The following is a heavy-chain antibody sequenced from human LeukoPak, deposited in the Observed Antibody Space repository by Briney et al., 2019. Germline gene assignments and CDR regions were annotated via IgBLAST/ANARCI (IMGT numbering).Heavy chain of an antibody. Sequence: SGPTLVNPTQTLTLTCTFSGFSLSTSGVAVGWIRHPPGKALEWLALNYWNDDKRYSPSLKSRLTITKDTSKYRVVLTMTNMDPVDTATYYCAHSLYDSSGYYYFDYWGQGTLVTVSS. CDR3: AHSLYDSSGYYYFDY. J-gene: IGHJ4*02. CDR1: GFSLSTSGVA. D-gene: IGHD3-22*01. V-gene: IGHV2-5*01. CDR2: NYWNDDK.